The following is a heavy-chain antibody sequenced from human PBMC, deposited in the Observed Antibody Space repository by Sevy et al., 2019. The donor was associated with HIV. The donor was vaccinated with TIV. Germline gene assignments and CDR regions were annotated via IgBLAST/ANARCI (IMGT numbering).Heavy chain of an antibody. V-gene: IGHV1-2*06. D-gene: IGHD3-3*01. J-gene: IGHJ6*02. CDR2: INPNSGGT. Sequence: ASVKVSCKASGYTFTGYYMHWVRQAPGQGLEWMGRINPNSGGTNYEQKFQGRVTMTRDTSISTAYMELSRLRSDDTAVYYCAREFGVSRIYTTFGDYYYYYGMDVWGQGTTVTVSS. CDR1: GYTFTGYY. CDR3: AREFGVSRIYTTFGDYYYYYGMDV.